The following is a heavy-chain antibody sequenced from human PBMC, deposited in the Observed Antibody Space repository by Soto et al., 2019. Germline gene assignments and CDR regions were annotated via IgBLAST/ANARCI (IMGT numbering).Heavy chain of an antibody. J-gene: IGHJ4*02. CDR3: AKGRGYCSSISCYVASDY. V-gene: IGHV3-23*01. CDR1: GFTFSSYA. D-gene: IGHD2-2*01. CDR2: ISGSGGST. Sequence: EVQLLESGGGLVQPGGSLRLSCAASGFTFSSYAMSWVRQAPGKGLEWVSAISGSGGSTFYAGSVKGRFTISRDNSKTTVYLQMNSVGAEDTAVYYCAKGRGYCSSISCYVASDYWGQGTLVTVSS.